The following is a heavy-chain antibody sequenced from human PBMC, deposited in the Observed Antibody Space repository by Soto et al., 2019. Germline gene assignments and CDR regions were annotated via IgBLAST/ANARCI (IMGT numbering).Heavy chain of an antibody. J-gene: IGHJ4*02. D-gene: IGHD3-10*01. CDR1: GFTFSSFA. CDR3: AREGYYGSGSYYDY. V-gene: IGHV3-30-3*01. CDR2: ISYDGSNK. Sequence: QVQLVESGGGVVQLGSSLRLSCAASGFTFSSFAMHWVRQAPGKGLGWVAVISYDGSNKYYADSVKGRFTISRDNSKNTLYLQMNSLRAEDTAVYYCAREGYYGSGSYYDYWGQGTLVTVSS.